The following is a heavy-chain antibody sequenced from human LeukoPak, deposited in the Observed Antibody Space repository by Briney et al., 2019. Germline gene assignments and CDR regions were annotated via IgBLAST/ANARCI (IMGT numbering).Heavy chain of an antibody. J-gene: IGHJ6*02. CDR3: ARSPRAYRYYYYGMDV. CDR1: GGSISSSNW. V-gene: IGHV4-4*02. D-gene: IGHD5-18*01. CDR2: IYHSGST. Sequence: SETLSLTCAVSGGSISSSNWWSWVRQPPGQGLEWIGEIYHSGSTNYNPSLKSRVTISVDKSKSQFSLKLSSVTAADTAVYYCARSPRAYRYYYYGMDVWGQGTTVTVSS.